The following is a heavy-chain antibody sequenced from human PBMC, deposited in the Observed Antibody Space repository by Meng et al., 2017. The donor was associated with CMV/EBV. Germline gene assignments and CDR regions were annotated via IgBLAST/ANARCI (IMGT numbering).Heavy chain of an antibody. CDR2: ISGSGGST. Sequence: GESLKISCAASGFTFSSYAMSWVRQAPGKGLEWVSAISGSGGSTYYADSVKGRFTISRDNSKNTLYLQMNSLRAEDTAVYYCAKISGRTVSPYCSSTSCYTGRGYFDYWGQGTTVTVSS. CDR3: AKISGRTVSPYCSSTSCYTGRGYFDY. J-gene: IGHJ4*03. CDR1: GFTFSSYA. V-gene: IGHV3-23*01. D-gene: IGHD2-2*02.